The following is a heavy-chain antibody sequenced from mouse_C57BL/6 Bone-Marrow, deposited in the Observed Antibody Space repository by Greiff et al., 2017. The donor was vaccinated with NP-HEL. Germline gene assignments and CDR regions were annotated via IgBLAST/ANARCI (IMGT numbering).Heavy chain of an antibody. CDR3: ARSEGQAWFAY. J-gene: IGHJ3*01. CDR2: IYPGGGYT. CDR1: GYTFTNSW. V-gene: IGHV1-63*01. Sequence: QVQLQQSGAELVRPGTSVKMSCKASGYTFTNSWIGWAKQRPGHGLAWIGDIYPGGGYTNYNEKFKGKATLTAAKSSSTAYMQFISLTSEDAAIYYCARSEGQAWFAYWGQGTLVTVSA. D-gene: IGHD3-3*01.